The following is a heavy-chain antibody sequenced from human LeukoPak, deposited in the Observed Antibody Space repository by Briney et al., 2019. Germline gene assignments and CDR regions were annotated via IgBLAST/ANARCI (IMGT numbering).Heavy chain of an antibody. D-gene: IGHD6-13*01. CDR1: GFTFSSYG. CDR2: ISYDGSNK. V-gene: IGHV3-30*03. Sequence: GGSLRLSCAASGFTFSSYGMHWVRQAPGKGLEWVAVISYDGSNKYYADSVKGRFTISRDNSKNTLYLQMNSLRAEDTAVYYCARAYPYSSSWYPPSDWGQGTLVTVSS. CDR3: ARAYPYSSSWYPPSD. J-gene: IGHJ4*02.